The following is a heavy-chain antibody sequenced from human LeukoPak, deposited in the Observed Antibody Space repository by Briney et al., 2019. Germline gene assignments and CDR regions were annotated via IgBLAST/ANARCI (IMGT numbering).Heavy chain of an antibody. Sequence: GGSLRLSCAASGFTFSNYAMNWVRQAPGKGLEWVSGISGSGGSTYYADSVKGRFTISRDNAKNSLYLQMNSLRAEDTAVYYCARDLNWETYWGQGTLVSVSS. J-gene: IGHJ4*02. CDR3: ARDLNWETY. D-gene: IGHD7-27*01. CDR1: GFTFSNYA. V-gene: IGHV3-23*01. CDR2: ISGSGGST.